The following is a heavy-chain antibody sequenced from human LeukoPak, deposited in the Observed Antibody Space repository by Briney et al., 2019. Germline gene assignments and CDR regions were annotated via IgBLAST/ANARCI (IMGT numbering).Heavy chain of an antibody. D-gene: IGHD6-19*01. Sequence: PSETLSLTCAVYGGSFSGYYWSWIRQPPGKGLEWIGEINHSGSTNYNPSLKSRVTISVDTSKNQFSLKLSSVTAADTAVYYCARAGPLKQWLLSPRRDRTTHTFDYWGQGTLVTVSS. J-gene: IGHJ4*02. CDR1: GGSFSGYY. CDR3: ARAGPLKQWLLSPRRDRTTHTFDY. V-gene: IGHV4-34*01. CDR2: INHSGST.